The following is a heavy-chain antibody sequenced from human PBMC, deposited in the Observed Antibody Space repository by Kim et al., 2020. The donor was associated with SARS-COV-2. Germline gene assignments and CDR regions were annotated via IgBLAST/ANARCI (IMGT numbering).Heavy chain of an antibody. V-gene: IGHV3-11*06. J-gene: IGHJ6*02. CDR1: GFTFSDYY. CDR3: ARDIPYSSSSEGYYYYGMDV. D-gene: IGHD6-6*01. Sequence: GGSLRLSCAASGFTFSDYYMSWIRQAPGKGLEWVSYISSSSSYTNYADSVKGRFTISRDNAKNSLYLQMNSLRAEDTAVYYCARDIPYSSSSEGYYYYGMDVWGQGTTVTVSS. CDR2: ISSSSSYT.